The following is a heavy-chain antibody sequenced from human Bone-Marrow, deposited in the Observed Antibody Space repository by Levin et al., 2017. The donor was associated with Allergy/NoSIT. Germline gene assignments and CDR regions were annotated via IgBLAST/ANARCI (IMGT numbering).Heavy chain of an antibody. V-gene: IGHV6-1*01. J-gene: IGHJ4*02. Sequence: SQTLSLTCAISGDSVSSNSAAWNWIRQSPSRGLEWLGRTYYNSKWFGDYAVSVQSRINIDPDTSKNQFSLHLKSVTPDDTAVYYCARGPNHDYAFDYWGQGIHVTVSS. CDR1: GDSVSSNSAA. CDR3: ARGPNHDYAFDY. D-gene: IGHD4/OR15-4a*01. CDR2: TYYNSKWFG.